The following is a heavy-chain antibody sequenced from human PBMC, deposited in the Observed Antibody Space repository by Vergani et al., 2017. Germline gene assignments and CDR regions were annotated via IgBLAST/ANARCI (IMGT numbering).Heavy chain of an antibody. CDR1: GGSFSGYY. Sequence: QVQLQQWGAGLLKPSETLSLTCAVYGGSFSGYYWSWIRQPPGKGLEWIGEINHSGSTNYNPSLKSRVTISVDTSKKQFSLKLSSVTAADTAVYYCAIYARRPRAYGMDVWGRGTTVTVS. CDR2: INHSGST. V-gene: IGHV4-34*01. J-gene: IGHJ6*02. CDR3: AIYARRPRAYGMDV. D-gene: IGHD2-2*02.